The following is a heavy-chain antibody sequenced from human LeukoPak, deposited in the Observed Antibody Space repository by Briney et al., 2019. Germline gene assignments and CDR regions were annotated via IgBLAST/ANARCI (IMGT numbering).Heavy chain of an antibody. J-gene: IGHJ4*02. Sequence: KTSETLSLTCTVSGGSISSGSYYWSWIRQPAGKGQEWIGRIYTSGSTNYNPSLKSRVTISVDTSKNQFSLKLSSVTAADTAVYYCVRYDYGDYGDYWGQGTLVTVSS. CDR2: IYTSGST. CDR1: GGSISSGSYY. V-gene: IGHV4-61*02. D-gene: IGHD4-17*01. CDR3: VRYDYGDYGDY.